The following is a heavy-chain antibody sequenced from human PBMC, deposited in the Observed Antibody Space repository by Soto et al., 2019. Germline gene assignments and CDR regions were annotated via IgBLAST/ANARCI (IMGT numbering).Heavy chain of an antibody. CDR2: ITASGGRT. CDR3: AKDTRYADYVRWFDS. J-gene: IGHJ5*01. Sequence: PGGSLRLSCTASGFTFSSYAMTWVRQAPGRGLEGVSGITASGGRTFYADSVKGRFTISRDNSRSTLYLQMNSLRAEDTAIYYCAKDTRYADYVRWFDSWGQATLVTVSS. V-gene: IGHV3-23*01. CDR1: GFTFSSYA. D-gene: IGHD4-17*01.